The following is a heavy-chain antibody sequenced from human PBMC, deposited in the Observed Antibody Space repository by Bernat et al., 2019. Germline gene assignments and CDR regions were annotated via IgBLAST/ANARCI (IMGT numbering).Heavy chain of an antibody. Sequence: QVQLVESGGGVVQPGRSLRLSCAASGFTFSSYAMHWVRQAPGKGLEWVAIRSYDGSNKYNADSVKRRFTISRDNTKNTLYLTMNSLRAEDTAVYYCARDHDFWSGYYTRFDPWGQGTLVTVSS. CDR1: GFTFSSYA. J-gene: IGHJ5*02. CDR3: ARDHDFWSGYYTRFDP. V-gene: IGHV3-30-3*01. CDR2: RSYDGSNK. D-gene: IGHD3-3*01.